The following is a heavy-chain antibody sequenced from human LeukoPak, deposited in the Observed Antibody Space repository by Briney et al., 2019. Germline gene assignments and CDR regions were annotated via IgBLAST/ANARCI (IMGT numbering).Heavy chain of an antibody. V-gene: IGHV1-2*02. CDR2: INPNSGGA. CDR1: GYSFTGYH. D-gene: IGHD3/OR15-3a*01. CDR3: AVGGTGYITFDY. Sequence: ASVKVSCKASGYSFTGYHMHWVRQAPGQGLEWMGWINPNSGGANYAQKVQGRVTMTRDTSISTAYMELRRLSSDDRAVYYCAVGGTGYITFDYWSQGTLVSVSS. J-gene: IGHJ4*02.